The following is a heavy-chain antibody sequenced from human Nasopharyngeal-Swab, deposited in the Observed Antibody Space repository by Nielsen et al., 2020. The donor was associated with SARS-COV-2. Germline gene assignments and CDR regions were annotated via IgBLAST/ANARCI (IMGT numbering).Heavy chain of an antibody. CDR3: ARGAVVVPAAIYYYYYGMDV. Sequence: WIRQPPGKGLEWVSSISSSSSYIYYADSVKGRFTISRDNAKNSLYLQMNSPRAEDTAVYYCARGAVVVPAAIYYYYYGMDVWGQGTTVTVSS. V-gene: IGHV3-21*01. J-gene: IGHJ6*02. CDR2: ISSSSSYI. D-gene: IGHD2-2*01.